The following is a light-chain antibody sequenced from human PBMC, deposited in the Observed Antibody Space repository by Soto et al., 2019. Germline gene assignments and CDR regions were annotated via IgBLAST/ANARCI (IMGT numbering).Light chain of an antibody. J-gene: IGKJ2*01. CDR2: GAS. Sequence: EIVLTQSPGTLSLSPGERAILSCRASQSVSSSSLAWYQQKPGQAPRLLIYGASSRATGIPDRFSGSGSGTDFTLTISRLEPEDFAVFYCQQYGSSPYTCGQGTKLEIK. V-gene: IGKV3-20*01. CDR3: QQYGSSPYT. CDR1: QSVSSSS.